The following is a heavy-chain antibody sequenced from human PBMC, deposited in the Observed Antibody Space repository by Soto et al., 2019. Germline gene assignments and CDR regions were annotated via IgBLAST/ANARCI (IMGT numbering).Heavy chain of an antibody. D-gene: IGHD3-22*01. CDR1: GYTFTSYG. J-gene: IGHJ6*02. CDR2: ISAYNGNT. Sequence: ASVKVSCKASGYTFTSYGISWGRQAPGQGLEWMGWISAYNGNTNYAQKLQGRVTMTTDTSTSAAYMELRSLRSDDTAVYYCARLDNYYDSSGYGMDVWGQGTTVTVSS. CDR3: ARLDNYYDSSGYGMDV. V-gene: IGHV1-18*01.